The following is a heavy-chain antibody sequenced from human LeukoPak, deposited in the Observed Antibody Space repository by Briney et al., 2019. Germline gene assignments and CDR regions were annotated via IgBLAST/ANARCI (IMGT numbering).Heavy chain of an antibody. CDR2: ISSSSSTI. Sequence: GGSLRLSCAASGFTFSSYSMNWVRQAPGKGLEWVSYISSSSSTIYYADSVKGRFTISRDNAKNSLYLQMNSLRAEDTAVYYCARSYYGSGSYYKGAFDIWAKGQWSPSLQ. CDR1: GFTFSSYS. J-gene: IGHJ3*02. V-gene: IGHV3-48*04. CDR3: ARSYYGSGSYYKGAFDI. D-gene: IGHD3-10*01.